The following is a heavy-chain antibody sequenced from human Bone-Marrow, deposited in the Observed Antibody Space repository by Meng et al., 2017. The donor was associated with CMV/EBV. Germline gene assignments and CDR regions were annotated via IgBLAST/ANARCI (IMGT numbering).Heavy chain of an antibody. Sequence: LLVSGGGGLDKLGASTRLSCAASAFTFMNAWMSWVRQAPGKGLEWVGRIKSTTDGGTTDYAAPVKGRFTISRDDSKNTLYLQMNSLKTEDTAVYYCTTDLVTTVTTVGNWGQGTLVTVSS. CDR1: AFTFMNAW. V-gene: IGHV3-15*01. CDR2: IKSTTDGGTT. J-gene: IGHJ4*02. CDR3: TTDLVTTVTTVGN. D-gene: IGHD4-17*01.